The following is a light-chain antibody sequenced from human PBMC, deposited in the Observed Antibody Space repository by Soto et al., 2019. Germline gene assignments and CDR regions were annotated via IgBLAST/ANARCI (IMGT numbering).Light chain of an antibody. CDR1: SSDVGTYNH. CDR3: CSYTTSSTLV. J-gene: IGLJ1*01. V-gene: IGLV2-14*01. Sequence: LTQPASVSGSPGQSITISCTGTSSDVGTYNHVSWYQQHPGKAPQLIIYEVSNRPSGLSNRFSASKSGNTASLTISGLQAEDEADYYCCSYTTSSTLVFGTGTKVTV. CDR2: EVS.